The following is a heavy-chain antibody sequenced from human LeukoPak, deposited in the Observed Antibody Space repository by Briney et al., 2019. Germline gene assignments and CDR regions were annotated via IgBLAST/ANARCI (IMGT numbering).Heavy chain of an antibody. Sequence: GASVKVSCKASGYTFTSYYMHWVRQAPGQGLEWMGIINPSGGSTSYAQKFQGRVTMTRDTSTSTVYMELSSLRSEDTAVYYCARAHDDSSGFGVGAFDIWGQGTMVTVSS. V-gene: IGHV1-46*01. CDR3: ARAHDDSSGFGVGAFDI. J-gene: IGHJ3*02. CDR2: INPSGGST. D-gene: IGHD3-22*01. CDR1: GYTFTSYY.